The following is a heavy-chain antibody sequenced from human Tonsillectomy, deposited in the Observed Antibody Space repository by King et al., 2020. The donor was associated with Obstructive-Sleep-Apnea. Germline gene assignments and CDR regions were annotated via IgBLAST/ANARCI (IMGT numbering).Heavy chain of an antibody. CDR1: GFSLSISGVG. Sequence: ITLKESGPTLVKPTQTLTLTCTLSGFSLSISGVGVGWIRQPPGKALEWLALTYWNEDKRYSPSLESRLTITKENSKNQVVLTMTNMDSVDTATYYCAHARGIAVAGTIGWYFDLWGRGALVTVSS. D-gene: IGHD6-13*01. CDR3: AHARGIAVAGTIGWYFDL. V-gene: IGHV2-5*01. CDR2: TYWNEDK. J-gene: IGHJ2*01.